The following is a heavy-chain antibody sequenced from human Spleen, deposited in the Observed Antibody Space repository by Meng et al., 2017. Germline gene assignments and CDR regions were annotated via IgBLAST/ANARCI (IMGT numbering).Heavy chain of an antibody. J-gene: IGHJ4*02. CDR2: IDYSGST. CDR1: GGSFSDYY. D-gene: IGHD4-11*01. Sequence: VQLQQWGGGLLQPSGTVPPPCAVYGGSFSDYYWSWIRQPPGKGLEWIGEIDYSGSTIYNPSLKSRVTISVDTSKNQFSLRVRSVTAADTAVYYCARGPTTMAHDFDYWGQGTLVTVSS. V-gene: IGHV4-34*01. CDR3: ARGPTTMAHDFDY.